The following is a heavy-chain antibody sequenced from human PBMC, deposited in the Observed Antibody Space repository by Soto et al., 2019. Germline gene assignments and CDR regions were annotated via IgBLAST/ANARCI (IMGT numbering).Heavy chain of an antibody. CDR2: ITGSGGST. CDR3: AKDRYGDYGGIDP. V-gene: IGHV3-23*01. D-gene: IGHD4-17*01. J-gene: IGHJ5*02. Sequence: QPGGSLRLSCAASGFTFSTYAMIWVRQAPGKGLEWVSVITGSGGSTYYADSVKGRFTISRDTSKNTLFLQMNSLRAEDTAVYYCAKDRYGDYGGIDPWGQGTLVTVSS. CDR1: GFTFSTYA.